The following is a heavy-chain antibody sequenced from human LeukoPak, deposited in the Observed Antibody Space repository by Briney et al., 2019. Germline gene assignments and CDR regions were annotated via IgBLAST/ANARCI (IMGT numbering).Heavy chain of an antibody. CDR2: ISYDGSNK. V-gene: IGHV3-30*04. CDR3: ARDSHQLPANDAFDI. Sequence: GRSLRLSCAASGFTFSSYAMHWVRRAPGKGLEWEALISYDGSNKYYADSVKGRFTISRDNSKNTLYLQMNSLRAEDTAVYYCARDSHQLPANDAFDIWGQGTMVTVSS. CDR1: GFTFSSYA. J-gene: IGHJ3*02. D-gene: IGHD2-2*01.